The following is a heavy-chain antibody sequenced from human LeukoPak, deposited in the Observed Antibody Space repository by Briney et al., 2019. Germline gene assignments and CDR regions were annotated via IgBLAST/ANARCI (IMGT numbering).Heavy chain of an antibody. CDR3: ANWMVAALSDYYYYMDV. Sequence: GGSLRLSCAASGFTFSSYGMHWVRQAPGKGLEWVAFIRYDGSNKYYADSVKGRFTISRDNSKNTLYLQMNSLRAEDTAVYYCANWMVAALSDYYYYMDVWGKGTTVTVSS. D-gene: IGHD2-15*01. V-gene: IGHV3-30*02. CDR2: IRYDGSNK. CDR1: GFTFSSYG. J-gene: IGHJ6*03.